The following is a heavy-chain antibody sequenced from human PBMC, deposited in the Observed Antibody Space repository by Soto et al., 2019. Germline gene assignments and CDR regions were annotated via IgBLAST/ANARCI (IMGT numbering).Heavy chain of an antibody. CDR3: ARRGYSGYDRFDY. D-gene: IGHD5-12*01. Sequence: SETLSLTCTVSGGSISSSSYYWGWIRQPPGKGLEWIGSIYYSGSTYYNPSLKSRVTISVDTSKNQFSLKLSSVTAADTAVYYCARRGYSGYDRFDYWGQGTLDTVSS. J-gene: IGHJ4*02. V-gene: IGHV4-39*01. CDR2: IYYSGST. CDR1: GGSISSSSYY.